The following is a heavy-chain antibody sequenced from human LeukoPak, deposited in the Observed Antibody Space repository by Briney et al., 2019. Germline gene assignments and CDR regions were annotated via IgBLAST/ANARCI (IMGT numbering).Heavy chain of an antibody. CDR3: AGSGYPEGLDF. J-gene: IGHJ4*02. V-gene: IGHV3-33*01. CDR1: GFIFSSYN. CDR2: IWYDGSNK. Sequence: PGRSLRLSCAASGFIFSSYNMHWVRQAPGKGLEWVAIIWYDGSNKYYADSVKGRFTISRDNSKKPLYLQMNSLRAEDTAVYYCAGSGYPEGLDFWGQGTLVTVSS. D-gene: IGHD3-22*01.